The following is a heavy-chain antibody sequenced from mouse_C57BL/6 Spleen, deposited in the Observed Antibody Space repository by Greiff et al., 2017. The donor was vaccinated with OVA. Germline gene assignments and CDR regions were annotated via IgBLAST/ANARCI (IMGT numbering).Heavy chain of an antibody. D-gene: IGHD3-1*01. V-gene: IGHV5-16*01. Sequence: EVTLVESEGGLVQPGSSMKLSCTASGFTFSDYYMAWVRQVPEKGLEWVANINYDGSSTYYLDSLKSRFIISRDNATNILYLQMSSLKSEYTATDYCARDRGRGYFDYWGQGTTLTVSS. CDR2: INYDGSST. J-gene: IGHJ2*01. CDR3: ARDRGRGYFDY. CDR1: GFTFSDYY.